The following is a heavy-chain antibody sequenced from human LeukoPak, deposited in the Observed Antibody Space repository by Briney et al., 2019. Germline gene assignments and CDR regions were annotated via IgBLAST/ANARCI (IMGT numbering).Heavy chain of an antibody. CDR3: ARAGYSYGSYYFDY. D-gene: IGHD5-18*01. CDR2: IIPIFGTA. J-gene: IGHJ4*02. Sequence: SVKVSCKASGGTFSSYAISWVRQAPGQGLEWMGGIIPIFGTADYAQKFQGRVTITTDESTSTAYMELSSLRSEDTAVYYCARAGYSYGSYYFDYWGQGTRVTVSS. CDR1: GGTFSSYA. V-gene: IGHV1-69*05.